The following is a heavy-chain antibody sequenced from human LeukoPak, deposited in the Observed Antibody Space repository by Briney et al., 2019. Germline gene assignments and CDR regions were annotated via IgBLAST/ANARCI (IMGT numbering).Heavy chain of an antibody. J-gene: IGHJ5*02. D-gene: IGHD6-13*01. CDR2: FYYSGST. V-gene: IGHV4-39*01. CDR1: GGSLSSSIYY. Sequence: SETLSLTRTVSGGSLSSSIYYWGWIRQPPRKGLEWNGRFYYSGSTYYNPPLKSRVTISVDTSKHQFSLMLSPVTAATTPVDSCARHFSRSWAKVLNWFDPWGQGTLVSVSS. CDR3: ARHFSRSWAKVLNWFDP.